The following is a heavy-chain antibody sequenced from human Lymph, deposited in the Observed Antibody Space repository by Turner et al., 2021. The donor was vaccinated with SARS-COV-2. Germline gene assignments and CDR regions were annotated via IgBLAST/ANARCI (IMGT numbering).Heavy chain of an antibody. V-gene: IGHV4-34*01. CDR3: ARVVIAVAGTYPIQVYYYYGMDV. Sequence: QVQLQQWRAGLLQPSETLSLTFAVDGGSFSDYYWSWIRQPPGKGLAWMGEINHSGSTNYNPSLKSRVTISVDTSKNQFSLKLNSVTAADTAVYYCARVVIAVAGTYPIQVYYYYGMDVWGQGTTVTVSS. D-gene: IGHD6-19*01. J-gene: IGHJ6*02. CDR1: GGSFSDYY. CDR2: INHSGST.